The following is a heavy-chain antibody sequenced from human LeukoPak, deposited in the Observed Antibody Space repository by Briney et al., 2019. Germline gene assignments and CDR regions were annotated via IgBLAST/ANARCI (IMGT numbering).Heavy chain of an antibody. CDR2: IYFRGST. V-gene: IGHV4-31*03. Sequence: SQTLSLTCTVSGGSIRNGGYYWSWIRQHPGMGLEWIGYIYFRGSTYYNPSLKSRVTISVDTSKNQFSLRLSSVTAADTAVYYCARAKADYGDYWYFDLWGRGTLVTVSS. J-gene: IGHJ2*01. D-gene: IGHD4-17*01. CDR1: GGSIRNGGYY. CDR3: ARAKADYGDYWYFDL.